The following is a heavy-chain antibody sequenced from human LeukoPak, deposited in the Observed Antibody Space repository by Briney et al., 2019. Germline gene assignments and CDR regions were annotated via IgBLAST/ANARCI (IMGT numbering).Heavy chain of an antibody. CDR1: GFTFDDYA. CDR3: AKDLTRADCSGGSCYSGNFDY. D-gene: IGHD2-15*01. Sequence: GGSLRLSCAASGFTFDDYAMHWVRQAPGKGLEWVSLISGDGGSTYYADSVKGRFTISRDNSKNSLYLQMNSLRTEDTALYYCAKDLTRADCSGGSCYSGNFDYWGQGTLVTVSS. CDR2: ISGDGGST. J-gene: IGHJ4*02. V-gene: IGHV3-43*02.